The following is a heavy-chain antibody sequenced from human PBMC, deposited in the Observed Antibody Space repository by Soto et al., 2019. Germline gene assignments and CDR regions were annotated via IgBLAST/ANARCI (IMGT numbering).Heavy chain of an antibody. J-gene: IGHJ4*02. CDR2: LYHSGST. CDR3: VRDDSTMVRGAKAI. Sequence: QVQLQESGPGLVKPSGTLSLTCAVSSGSISSSTWWSWVRHPPGRGRLGMGDLYHSGSTNYNRPLLIRCALSVDQSTNQFSLKLSSVTAADTAVYYCVRDDSTMVRGAKAIWGQGTLVTVSS. D-gene: IGHD3-10*01. V-gene: IGHV4-4*02. CDR1: SGSISSSTW.